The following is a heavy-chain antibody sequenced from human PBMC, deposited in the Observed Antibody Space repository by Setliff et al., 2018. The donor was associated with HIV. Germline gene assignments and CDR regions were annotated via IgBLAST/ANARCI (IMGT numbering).Heavy chain of an antibody. Sequence: SVKVSCKASGGTFSTYAISWVRQAPGQGLEWMGGIIPIFGTANYDQRFQGRVTITADETPSTAYMELSSLRSEDTAVYFCARDPVSDNSATPYYFDYWGQGTLVTVSS. D-gene: IGHD2-21*01. J-gene: IGHJ4*02. CDR2: IIPIFGTA. V-gene: IGHV1-69*13. CDR1: GGTFSTYA. CDR3: ARDPVSDNSATPYYFDY.